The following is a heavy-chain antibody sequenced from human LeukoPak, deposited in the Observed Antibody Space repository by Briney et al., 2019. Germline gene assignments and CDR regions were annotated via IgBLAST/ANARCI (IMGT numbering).Heavy chain of an antibody. J-gene: IGHJ4*02. V-gene: IGHV3-20*01. Sequence: GGSLRLSCAASGFTFDDYGLSWVRQVPGKGLEWVSGLNWNGASTGYADSVKGRFTISRDNAKNSLYLQMNSLRAEDTALYHCARAGSGYSLDYWGQGTLVTVSS. D-gene: IGHD3-22*01. CDR2: LNWNGAST. CDR1: GFTFDDYG. CDR3: ARAGSGYSLDY.